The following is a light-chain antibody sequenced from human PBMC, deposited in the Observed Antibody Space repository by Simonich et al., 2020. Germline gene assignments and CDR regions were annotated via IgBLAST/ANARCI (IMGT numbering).Light chain of an antibody. J-gene: IGLJ2*01. CDR2: GKN. CDR1: SLRSYY. CDR3: NSRDSSGNHVV. V-gene: IGLV3-19*01. Sequence: SSELTQDPAVSVALGQTVRITCQGESLRSYYASWYPQKPGQAPVLVIYGKNNRPSVIPDRFSGSSSGNTASLTITGAQAEDEADYDCNSRDSSGNHVVFGGGTKLTVL.